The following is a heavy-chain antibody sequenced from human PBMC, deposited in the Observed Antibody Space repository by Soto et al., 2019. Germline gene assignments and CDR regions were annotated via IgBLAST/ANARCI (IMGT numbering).Heavy chain of an antibody. V-gene: IGHV4-59*01. CDR1: GASISSYY. D-gene: IGHD1-1*01. Sequence: SETLSLTCTVSGASISSYYWGWIRQPPGKGLEWIGYIYSSGSTNYNPSLKSRVTISVDTSKNQFSLKLSAVTAADTAVDYCARWSGWLELWGQGITVTVSS. J-gene: IGHJ6*02. CDR2: IYSSGST. CDR3: ARWSGWLEL.